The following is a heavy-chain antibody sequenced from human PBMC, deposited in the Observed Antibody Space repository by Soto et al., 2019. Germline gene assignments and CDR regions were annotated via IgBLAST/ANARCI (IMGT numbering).Heavy chain of an antibody. D-gene: IGHD3-22*01. Sequence: SVKVSCKASGYTFTGYYMHLVRQAPGQGLEWMGWINPNSGGTNYAQKFQGWVTMTRDTSISTAYMELSRLRSDDTAVYYCAREANYYDSSGYPTRVFDYWGQGTLVTVSS. CDR3: AREANYYDSSGYPTRVFDY. J-gene: IGHJ4*02. V-gene: IGHV1-2*04. CDR1: GYTFTGYY. CDR2: INPNSGGT.